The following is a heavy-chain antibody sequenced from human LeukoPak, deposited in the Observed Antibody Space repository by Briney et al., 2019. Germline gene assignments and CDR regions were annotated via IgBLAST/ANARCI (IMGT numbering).Heavy chain of an antibody. Sequence: PSETLSLTCTVSGGSISSSSYYWGWIRQPPGKGLEWIGSIYYSGSTYYNPSLKSRVTISVDTSKNQFSLKLSSVTAADTAVYYCARHVVEAVAAMDVWGKGTTVTVSS. D-gene: IGHD2-15*01. J-gene: IGHJ6*03. V-gene: IGHV4-39*01. CDR1: GGSISSSSYY. CDR2: IYYSGST. CDR3: ARHVVEAVAAMDV.